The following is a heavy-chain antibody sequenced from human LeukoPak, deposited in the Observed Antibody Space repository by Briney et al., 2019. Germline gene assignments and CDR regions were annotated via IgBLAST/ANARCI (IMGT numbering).Heavy chain of an antibody. CDR3: ARFVGWGARRYYYYYMDV. V-gene: IGHV4-38-2*02. J-gene: IGHJ6*03. CDR2: IHHSGRT. CDR1: GYSISSDYY. D-gene: IGHD1-26*01. Sequence: SETLSLTCTVSGYSISSDYYWGWIRQPPGQGLEWIGSIHHSGRTYYNPSLKSRVTISIDTSKNQFSLKLSSVSAADTAVYFCARFVGWGARRYYYYYMDVWGKGTTVTISS.